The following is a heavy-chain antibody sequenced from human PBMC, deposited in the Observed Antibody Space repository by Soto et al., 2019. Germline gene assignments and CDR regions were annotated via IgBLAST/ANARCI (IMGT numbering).Heavy chain of an antibody. D-gene: IGHD3-9*01. Sequence: QITLKESGPTLVKPTQTLTLTCTFSGFSLSTSGVGVGWIRQPPGKALEWLALIYWNDDKRYSPSLKSRLTITKDTSKNQVVLTITNMDPVDTATYYCAHRRGSNLRYFDGLFNFDYWGEGPLVTVSS. J-gene: IGHJ4*02. V-gene: IGHV2-5*01. CDR2: IYWNDDK. CDR3: AHRRGSNLRYFDGLFNFDY. CDR1: GFSLSTSGVG.